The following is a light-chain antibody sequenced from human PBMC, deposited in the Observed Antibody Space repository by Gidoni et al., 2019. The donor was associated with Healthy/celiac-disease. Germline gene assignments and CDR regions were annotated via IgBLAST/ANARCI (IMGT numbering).Light chain of an antibody. V-gene: IGKV3-15*01. CDR1: QSVSSN. J-gene: IGKJ2*01. Sequence: EIVMTQSPASLSVSPGERATLSCRASQSVSSNLAWYQQKPGQAPRLLIYGAATRATGFPARFSGSGSGTEFTLTISSLQYEDFAVYYCQQYNNWTPYTFGQGTKLEIK. CDR3: QQYNNWTPYT. CDR2: GAA.